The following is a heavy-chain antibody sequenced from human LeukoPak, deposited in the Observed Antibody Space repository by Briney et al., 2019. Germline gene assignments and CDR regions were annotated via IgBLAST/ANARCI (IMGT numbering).Heavy chain of an antibody. Sequence: PSETLSLTCTVSGGSISSSSYFWGWIRQPPGKGLEWIGSIYYSGTTYYNPSLKSRVTISVDMSKNQFSLKLSSVTAADTAVYYCARLAWGYYDSSGYYIDYWGQGTLVTVSS. CDR1: GGSISSSSYF. V-gene: IGHV4-39*07. CDR3: ARLAWGYYDSSGYYIDY. J-gene: IGHJ4*02. CDR2: IYYSGTT. D-gene: IGHD3-22*01.